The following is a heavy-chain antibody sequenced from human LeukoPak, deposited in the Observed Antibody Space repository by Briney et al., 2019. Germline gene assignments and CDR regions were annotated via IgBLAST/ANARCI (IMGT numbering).Heavy chain of an antibody. CDR3: AREVYESSGYYLDY. J-gene: IGHJ4*02. D-gene: IGHD3-22*01. CDR2: IYSGGST. V-gene: IGHV3-53*01. Sequence: GGSLRLSCAASGFTVSSNYMSWVRQAPGKGLEWVSVIYSGGSTYYADSVKGRFTISRDNSKNTLYLQMNSLRAEDTAVYYCAREVYESSGYYLDYWGQGTLVTVSS. CDR1: GFTVSSNY.